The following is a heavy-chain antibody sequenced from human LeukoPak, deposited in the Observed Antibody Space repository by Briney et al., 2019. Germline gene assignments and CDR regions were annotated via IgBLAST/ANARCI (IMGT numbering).Heavy chain of an antibody. Sequence: ASVKVSCKVSGYTLTELSMHWVRQAPGKGLEWMGGFDPEDGETIYAQKFQGRVTMTEDTSTDTAYMELSSLRSEDTAVYYCARARSSTAGNRPYYFDFWGQGALVTVSS. CDR3: ARARSSTAGNRPYYFDF. CDR2: FDPEDGET. D-gene: IGHD2-2*01. CDR1: GYTLTELS. V-gene: IGHV1-24*01. J-gene: IGHJ4*02.